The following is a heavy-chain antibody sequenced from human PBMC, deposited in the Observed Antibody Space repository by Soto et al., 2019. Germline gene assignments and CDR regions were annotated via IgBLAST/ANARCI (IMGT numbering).Heavy chain of an antibody. D-gene: IGHD3-3*01. Sequence: LRLSXASSGFTFSIYCIHWFLHSPCKCLEWVAFISYDESNKYYADSVKGRFTISRDNSRTTLYLQMNSLRAEDTAVYFCAKRRHVLRFLESSSGMEVWGHGTKVT. CDR3: AKRRHVLRFLESSSGMEV. V-gene: IGHV3-30*18. J-gene: IGHJ6*02. CDR2: ISYDESNK. CDR1: GFTFSIYC.